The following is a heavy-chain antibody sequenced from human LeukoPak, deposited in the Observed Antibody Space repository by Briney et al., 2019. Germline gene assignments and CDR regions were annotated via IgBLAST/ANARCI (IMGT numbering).Heavy chain of an antibody. D-gene: IGHD2-2*02. V-gene: IGHV4-30-2*01. CDR1: GGSTSSGGYS. CDR2: IYQSEST. J-gene: IGHJ6*04. Sequence: SQTLSLTCAVSGGSTSSGGYSWSWIRQPPGKGLEWIGYIYQSESTYYNPSLRSRVTISIDRSKNQFSLKLSSVTAADTAVYFCARGGYCSSAFCYMYAMDVWGKGTTVTVSS. CDR3: ARGGYCSSAFCYMYAMDV.